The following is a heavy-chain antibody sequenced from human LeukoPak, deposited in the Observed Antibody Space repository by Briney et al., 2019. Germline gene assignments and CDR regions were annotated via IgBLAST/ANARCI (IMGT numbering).Heavy chain of an antibody. V-gene: IGHV3-11*01. D-gene: IGHD2-8*02. CDR3: AADITGYFDY. J-gene: IGHJ4*02. CDR1: GFTFSNYY. CDR2: ISGSGGVI. Sequence: PVGSLRLSCAASGFTFSNYYRTWVRQAAGRGLESLSYISGSGGVIYYADSVKGRFTISRDNAKNSLYLQMNSLRAEDTAVYYCAADITGYFDYWGQGALVTVSS.